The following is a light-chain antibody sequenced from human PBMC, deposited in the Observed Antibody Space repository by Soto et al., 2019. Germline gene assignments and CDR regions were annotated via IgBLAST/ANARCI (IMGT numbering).Light chain of an antibody. J-gene: IGKJ4*02. CDR3: QEYDSVRLT. CDR1: QGVANH. Sequence: DIQMTQSPSSLSASVGDTVTITCRASQGVANHLAWYQQKPGGVPELLISAASTLHSGVPSRFSGSGSKKDFSLTITSLQPGDIATYSCQEYDSVRLTFGGGPKVEGK. V-gene: IGKV1-27*01. CDR2: AAS.